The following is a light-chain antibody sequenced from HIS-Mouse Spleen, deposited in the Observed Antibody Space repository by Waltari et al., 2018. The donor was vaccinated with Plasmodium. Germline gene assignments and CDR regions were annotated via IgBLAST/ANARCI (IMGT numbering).Light chain of an antibody. V-gene: IGKV1-33*01. CDR2: DAS. CDR3: QQYDNLPPLFT. CDR1: QDISNY. Sequence: DIQMTQSPSSLSASEGDRVTITCQASQDISNYFNWYQQKPGKAPKLLIYDASNLETGVPSRFSGSGSETDFTFTISSLQPEEIATYYCQQYDNLPPLFTFGPGTKVDIK. J-gene: IGKJ3*01.